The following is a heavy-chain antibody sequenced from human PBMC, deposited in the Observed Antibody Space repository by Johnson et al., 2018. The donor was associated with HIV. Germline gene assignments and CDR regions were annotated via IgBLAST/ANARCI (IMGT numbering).Heavy chain of an antibody. J-gene: IGHJ3*02. CDR1: GFTVSINY. CDR2: IYSGGST. V-gene: IGHV3-53*01. Sequence: VQLVESGGGLIQPGGSLRLSCAASGFTVSINYMSWVRQAPGKGLEWVSVIYSGGSTYYADSVKGRFTISRDNSKNTLYLQMNSRRAEDTAVYYCARDRGVGVLHGAFDIWGQGTMVTVSS. CDR3: ARDRGVGVLHGAFDI. D-gene: IGHD2-15*01.